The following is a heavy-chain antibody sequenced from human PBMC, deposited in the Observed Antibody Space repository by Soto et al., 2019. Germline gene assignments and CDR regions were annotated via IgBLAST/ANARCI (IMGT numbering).Heavy chain of an antibody. CDR3: AREGDVSYYYYGMDV. J-gene: IGHJ6*02. Sequence: QVQLVQSGGEVRKPGASVTVSCKASGYTFTSYGISWVRQAPGQGLEWMGWISGYNGKTNYAQKVKDRVTMTTDTSTSTVYLELRRLRFDDTGVYYCAREGDVSYYYYGMDVWGQGTTVTVSS. V-gene: IGHV1-18*01. D-gene: IGHD2-21*02. CDR2: ISGYNGKT. CDR1: GYTFTSYG.